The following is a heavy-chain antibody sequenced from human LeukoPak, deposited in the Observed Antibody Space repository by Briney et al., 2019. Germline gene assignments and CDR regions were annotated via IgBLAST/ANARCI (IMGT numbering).Heavy chain of an antibody. CDR1: GDSISTSNFY. Sequence: SETLSLTCTVSGDSISTSNFYWGWVRQPPGKGLEWIASISPSGRTYSNPSLTGRFSISVDTSKNQFSLKLNSVTAADTAIYYCARDSSGYDAWGQGTLVTVSS. J-gene: IGHJ5*02. CDR2: ISPSGRT. V-gene: IGHV4-39*07. CDR3: ARDSSGYDA. D-gene: IGHD5-12*01.